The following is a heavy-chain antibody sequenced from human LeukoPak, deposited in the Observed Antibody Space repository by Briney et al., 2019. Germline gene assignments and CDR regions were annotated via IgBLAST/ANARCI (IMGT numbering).Heavy chain of an antibody. CDR2: INSDGIST. J-gene: IGHJ4*02. CDR3: ARDGYYYDSSGPAYY. CDR1: RFTFIRYG. D-gene: IGHD3-22*01. V-gene: IGHV3-74*01. Sequence: GGSLRLSCAASRFTFIRYGMHWVRQAPGKGLVWVSRINSDGISTSYADSVKGRFTISRDNAKNTLYLQMNSLRAEDTAVYYCARDGYYYDSSGPAYYWGQGTLVTVSS.